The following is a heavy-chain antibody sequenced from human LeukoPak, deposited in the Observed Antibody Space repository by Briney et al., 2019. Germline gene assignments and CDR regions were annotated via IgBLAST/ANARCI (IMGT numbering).Heavy chain of an antibody. D-gene: IGHD3-3*01. CDR1: GGSFSGYY. Sequence: SETLSLTCAVYGGSFSGYYWSWIRLPPGKGLEWIGEINHSGSTNYNPSLKSRVTISVDTSKNQFSLKLSSVTAADTAVYYCARGSPRRITISTLRTGFDPWGQGTLVTVSS. CDR2: INHSGST. V-gene: IGHV4-34*01. J-gene: IGHJ5*02. CDR3: ARGSPRRITISTLRTGFDP.